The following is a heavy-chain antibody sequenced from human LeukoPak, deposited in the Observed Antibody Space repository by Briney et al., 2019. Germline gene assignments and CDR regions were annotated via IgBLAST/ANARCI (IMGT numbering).Heavy chain of an antibody. CDR1: GYTFTSYG. CDR2: ISAYNGNT. Sequence: ASVKVSCKASGYTFTSYGISWVRQAPGQGLEWMGWISAYNGNTNYAQKLQGRVTMTTDTSTSTAYMELRSLRSDDTAVYYCARDSKIAVAGTGGINLDYWGQGTLVTVSS. CDR3: ARDSKIAVAGTGGINLDY. V-gene: IGHV1-18*01. D-gene: IGHD6-19*01. J-gene: IGHJ4*02.